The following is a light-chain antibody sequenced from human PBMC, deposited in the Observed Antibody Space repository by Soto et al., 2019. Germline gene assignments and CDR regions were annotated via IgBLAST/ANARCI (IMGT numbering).Light chain of an antibody. CDR2: GVT. J-gene: IGLJ1*01. V-gene: IGLV2-14*01. Sequence: QSVLTQPASVSGSPGQSITISCTGTSSDVGGYNYVSWYQQHPGKAPRLIIYGVTNRPSKVSNRFSGSKSGNTASLTISGLQAEDEADYYCGSYTSSTTLVFGTGTKLTVL. CDR3: GSYTSSTTLV. CDR1: SSDVGGYNY.